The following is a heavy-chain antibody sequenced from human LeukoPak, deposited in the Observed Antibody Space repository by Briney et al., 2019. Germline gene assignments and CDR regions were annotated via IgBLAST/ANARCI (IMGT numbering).Heavy chain of an antibody. Sequence: PSETLSLTCTVSGGSISSGGYYWSWIRRHPGKGLEWIGYIYYSGSTYYNPSLKSRVTISVDTSKNQFSLKLSSVTAADTAVYYCARADYYGDYSFDYWGQGTLVTVSS. V-gene: IGHV4-31*03. CDR3: ARADYYGDYSFDY. D-gene: IGHD4-17*01. J-gene: IGHJ4*02. CDR1: GGSISSGGYY. CDR2: IYYSGST.